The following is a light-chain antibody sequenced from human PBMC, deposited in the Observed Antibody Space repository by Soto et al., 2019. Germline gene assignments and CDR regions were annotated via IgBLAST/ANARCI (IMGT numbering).Light chain of an antibody. CDR1: QSVRGT. J-gene: IGKJ4*01. V-gene: IGKV3-20*01. CDR2: CAS. CDR3: QQYGSTPLT. Sequence: DIVMTQSPDTLSXSPGERARVSSRSSQSVRGTLAWYQQKXGHAPRVXIYCASSRANVSPDRFSGSGSAADFTLSITRLEPEDFALYYGQQYGSTPLTFGGGTKVDIK.